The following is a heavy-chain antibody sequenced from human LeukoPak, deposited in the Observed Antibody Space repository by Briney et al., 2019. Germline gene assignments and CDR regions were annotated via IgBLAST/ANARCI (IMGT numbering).Heavy chain of an antibody. CDR2: IYSGGST. D-gene: IGHD2-8*01. V-gene: IGHV3-66*01. CDR3: ARDVRSYYCYGMDV. J-gene: IGHJ6*02. CDR1: GFTVSSNY. Sequence: GGSLRLSCAASGFTVSSNYMSWVRQAPGKGLEWVSVIYSGGSTYYADSVKGRFTISRDNSKNTLYLQMNSLRAEDTAVYYCARDVRSYYCYGMDVWGQGTTVTVSS.